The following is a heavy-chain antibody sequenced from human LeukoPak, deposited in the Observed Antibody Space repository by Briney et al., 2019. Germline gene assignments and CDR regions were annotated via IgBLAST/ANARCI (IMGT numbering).Heavy chain of an antibody. D-gene: IGHD1-1*01. CDR3: AKDRGSWNDGNLDY. J-gene: IGHJ4*02. CDR1: GFTFSSYG. V-gene: IGHV3-30*02. CDR2: IRYGGSNK. Sequence: GGSLRLSCAASGFTFSSYGMHWVRQAPGKGLEWVAFIRYGGSNKYYADSVKGRFTISRDNSKNTLHLQMNSLRAEDTAVYYCAKDRGSWNDGNLDYWGQGTLVTVSS.